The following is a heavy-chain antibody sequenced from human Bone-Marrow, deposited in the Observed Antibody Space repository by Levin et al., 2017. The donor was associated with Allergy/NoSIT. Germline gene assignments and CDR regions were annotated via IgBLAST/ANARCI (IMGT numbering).Heavy chain of an antibody. CDR2: IIPILGIA. Sequence: AGESLKISCKASGGTFSSYTISWVRQAPGQGLEWMGRIIPILGIANYAQKFQGRVTITADKSTSTAYMELSSLRSEDTAVYYCARDHGQYGDYGLDAFDIWGQGTMVTVSS. J-gene: IGHJ3*02. CDR3: ARDHGQYGDYGLDAFDI. D-gene: IGHD4-17*01. CDR1: GGTFSSYT. V-gene: IGHV1-69*04.